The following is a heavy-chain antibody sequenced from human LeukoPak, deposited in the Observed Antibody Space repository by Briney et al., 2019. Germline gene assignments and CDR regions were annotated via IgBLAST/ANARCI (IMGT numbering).Heavy chain of an antibody. J-gene: IGHJ4*02. CDR2: IYHNGRT. V-gene: IGHV4-59*01. CDR3: ARVFRAAAVDY. Sequence: SETLSLTCTVSGGSISPYYWSWIRQPPGKGLDWIGFIYHNGRTDYNPSLKSRVTISADTSKNQFSLRLSSVTAADTVVYYCARVFRAAAVDYWGQGTLVTVSS. CDR1: GGSISPYY. D-gene: IGHD6-13*01.